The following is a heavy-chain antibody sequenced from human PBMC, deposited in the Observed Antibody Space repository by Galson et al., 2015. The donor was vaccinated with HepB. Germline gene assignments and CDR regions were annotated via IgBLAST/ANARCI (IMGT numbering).Heavy chain of an antibody. CDR2: INPNSGTA. Sequence: SVKVSCKASGYTFTSYYISWVRQAPGQGLEWMGGINPNSGTANYAQKFQGRVTITADESTSTAYMELSSLRSDDTAVYYCARFRSGVRGYSSWDAFDIWGEGLMVNGSS. D-gene: IGHD5-18*01. V-gene: IGHV1-69*13. J-gene: IGHJ3*02. CDR3: ARFRSGVRGYSSWDAFDI. CDR1: GYTFTSYY.